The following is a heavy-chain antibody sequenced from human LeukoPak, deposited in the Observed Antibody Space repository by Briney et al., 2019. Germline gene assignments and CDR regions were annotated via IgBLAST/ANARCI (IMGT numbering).Heavy chain of an antibody. CDR1: GGSVSSGTYY. J-gene: IGHJ6*02. CDR2: IYYSGST. CDR3: ARVSSYCSSTSCYAMYYYYGMDV. Sequence: PSETLSLTCTVSGGSVSSGTYYWSWIRQPPGKGLEWIGYIYYSGSTNYNPSLKSRVTISVDTSKNQFSLKLSSVTAADTAVYYCARVSSYCSSTSCYAMYYYYGMDVWGQGTTVTVSS. V-gene: IGHV4-61*01. D-gene: IGHD2-2*01.